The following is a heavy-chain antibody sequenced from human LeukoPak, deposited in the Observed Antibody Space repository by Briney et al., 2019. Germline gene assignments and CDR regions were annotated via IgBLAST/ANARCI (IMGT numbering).Heavy chain of an antibody. D-gene: IGHD5-18*01. CDR2: ISWNSGSI. Sequence: PGGSLRLSCAASGFTFDDYAMHWVRQAPGKGLEWVSGISWNSGSIGYADSVKGRFTISRDNAKSTLYLQMNSLRAGDMALYYCTRASGYSSGAVDHWGQGTLVTVSS. J-gene: IGHJ4*02. CDR3: TRASGYSSGAVDH. CDR1: GFTFDDYA. V-gene: IGHV3-9*03.